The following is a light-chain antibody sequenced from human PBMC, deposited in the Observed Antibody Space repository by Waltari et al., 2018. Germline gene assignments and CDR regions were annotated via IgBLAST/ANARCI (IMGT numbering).Light chain of an antibody. V-gene: IGLV10-54*01. J-gene: IGLJ3*02. CDR1: NNNVGYEG. Sequence: QAGLTQPPSVSKDLRQTATLTCTGNNNNVGYEGATWLQQHQGHPPKLLFYRNNNRPSGISERLSASRSGSTASLTITGLQPEDEADYYCSAWDRSLSAWVFGGGTKLTVL. CDR3: SAWDRSLSAWV. CDR2: RNN.